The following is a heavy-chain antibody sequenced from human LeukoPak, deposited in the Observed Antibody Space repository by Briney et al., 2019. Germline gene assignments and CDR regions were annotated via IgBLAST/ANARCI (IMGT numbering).Heavy chain of an antibody. Sequence: PGGSLRLSCAASGFTFSSYGMSWVRQAPGKWLEWVSAVSSSGGTTYYADSVKGRLTISRDNSKNTLSLQMNSLRAEDTAIYYCAKNGDRGAYCSGGSCYPYYYYYMDVWGKGTTVTISS. CDR1: GFTFSSYG. CDR2: VSSSGGTT. D-gene: IGHD2-15*01. CDR3: AKNGDRGAYCSGGSCYPYYYYYMDV. J-gene: IGHJ6*03. V-gene: IGHV3-23*01.